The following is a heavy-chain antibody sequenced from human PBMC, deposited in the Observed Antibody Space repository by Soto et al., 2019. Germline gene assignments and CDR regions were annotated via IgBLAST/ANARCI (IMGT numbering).Heavy chain of an antibody. D-gene: IGHD6-13*01. V-gene: IGHV1-69*13. Sequence: SVKVSCKASGGTFSSYAISWVRQAPGQGLEWMGGIIPIFGTANYAQKFQGRVTITADESTSTAYMELSSLRSEDTAVYYCARDRSSWYSDFDYWGQGTLVTVSS. J-gene: IGHJ4*02. CDR3: ARDRSSWYSDFDY. CDR2: IIPIFGTA. CDR1: GGTFSSYA.